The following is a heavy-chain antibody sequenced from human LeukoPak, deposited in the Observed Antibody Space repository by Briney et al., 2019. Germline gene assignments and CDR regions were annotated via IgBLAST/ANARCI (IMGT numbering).Heavy chain of an antibody. CDR2: IYYSGST. CDR1: GGSISSYY. J-gene: IGHJ4*02. Sequence: ASETLSLTCTVSGGSISSYYWSWIRQPPGKGLEWIGYIYYSGSTNYNPSLKSRVTISVDTSKNQFSQKLSSVTAADTAVYYCARLTEYGGYWGQGTLVTVSS. D-gene: IGHD1-14*01. CDR3: ARLTEYGGY. V-gene: IGHV4-59*01.